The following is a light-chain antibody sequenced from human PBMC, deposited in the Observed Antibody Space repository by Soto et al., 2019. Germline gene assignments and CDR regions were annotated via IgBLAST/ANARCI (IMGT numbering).Light chain of an antibody. J-gene: IGLJ1*01. CDR1: SSNIGAGYD. CDR3: QSYDSSLSGWV. CDR2: GNS. V-gene: IGLV1-40*01. Sequence: QSVLTQPPSVSGAPGQRVTISCTGSSSNIGAGYDVHWYQQLPGTAPKLLTYGNSNRPSGVPDRFSGSKSGTSASLAITGLQAEDEADYYCQSYDSSLSGWVFGTGTKLTV.